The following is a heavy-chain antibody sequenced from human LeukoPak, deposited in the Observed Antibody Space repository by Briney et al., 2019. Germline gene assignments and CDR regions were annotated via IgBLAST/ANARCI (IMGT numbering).Heavy chain of an antibody. J-gene: IGHJ4*02. CDR2: MNPNSGNT. CDR3: ARVRTGHLAAAGKKWFDY. V-gene: IGHV1-8*01. Sequence: VASGKVSCKASGYTFTSYDINWVRQATGQGLEWMGWMNPNSGNTGYAQKFQGIVTMTRNTSISNAYMDLRSLRSEDTAVYYCARVRTGHLAAAGKKWFDYWGQGTLVTVSS. D-gene: IGHD6-13*01. CDR1: GYTFTSYD.